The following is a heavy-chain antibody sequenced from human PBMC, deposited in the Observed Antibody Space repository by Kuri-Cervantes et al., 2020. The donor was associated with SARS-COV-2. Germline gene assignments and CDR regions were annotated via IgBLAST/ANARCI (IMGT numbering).Heavy chain of an antibody. Sequence: SVKVSCKAPGGTFSSYAISWVRQAPGQGLEWMGGIIPIFGTANYAQKFQGRVTITADESTSTAYMELSSLRSEDTAVYYCARDRGATVNYFDYWGQGTLVTVSS. V-gene: IGHV1-69*13. D-gene: IGHD4-17*01. J-gene: IGHJ4*02. CDR2: IIPIFGTA. CDR1: GGTFSSYA. CDR3: ARDRGATVNYFDY.